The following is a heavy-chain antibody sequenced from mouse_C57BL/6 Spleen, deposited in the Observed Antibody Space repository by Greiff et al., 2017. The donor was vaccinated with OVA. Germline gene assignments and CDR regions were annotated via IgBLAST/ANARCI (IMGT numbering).Heavy chain of an antibody. D-gene: IGHD2-1*01. CDR2: IYPGSGST. Sequence: QVQLQQPGAELVKPGASVRMSCKASGYPFPSSWLTGVKQRPGQGLEWIGDIYPGSGSTNYNEKFKSKATLTVDTSSSTAYMQLSSLTSEDSAVYYCARNSRYFDVWGTGTTVTVSS. V-gene: IGHV1-55*01. J-gene: IGHJ1*03. CDR1: GYPFPSSW. CDR3: ARNSRYFDV.